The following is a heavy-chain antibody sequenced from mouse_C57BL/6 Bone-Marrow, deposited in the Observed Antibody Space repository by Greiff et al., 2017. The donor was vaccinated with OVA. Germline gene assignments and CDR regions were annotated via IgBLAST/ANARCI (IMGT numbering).Heavy chain of an antibody. CDR1: GYTFTSYW. Sequence: QVQLQQSGAELAKPGASVKLSCKASGYTFTSYWMHWVKQRPGQGLEWIGYINPSSGYTKYNQKFKDKATLTADKSSSTAYMQLSRLTYEDSAVYYCARGRITTVVDDWGQGTTLTVSS. J-gene: IGHJ2*01. CDR3: ARGRITTVVDD. D-gene: IGHD1-1*01. V-gene: IGHV1-7*01. CDR2: INPSSGYT.